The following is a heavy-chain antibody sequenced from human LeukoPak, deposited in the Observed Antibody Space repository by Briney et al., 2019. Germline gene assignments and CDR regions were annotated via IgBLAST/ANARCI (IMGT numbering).Heavy chain of an antibody. V-gene: IGHV3-9*01. D-gene: IGHD3-3*01. Sequence: PGGSLRLSCAASGFTFDDYAMHWVRQAPGKGLEWVSGISWNSGSIGYADSVKGRFTISRDNAKNSLYLQMNSLRAEDTALYYCAKDKARGSYDFWSGYFPHYYYGMDVWGQGTTVTVPS. J-gene: IGHJ6*02. CDR1: GFTFDDYA. CDR2: ISWNSGSI. CDR3: AKDKARGSYDFWSGYFPHYYYGMDV.